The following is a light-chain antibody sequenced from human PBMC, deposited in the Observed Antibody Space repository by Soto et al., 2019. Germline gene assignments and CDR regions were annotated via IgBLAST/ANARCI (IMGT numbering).Light chain of an antibody. CDR1: QTISSW. J-gene: IGKJ1*01. Sequence: DIQMTQSPSTLPASVGDRVTITCRASQTISSWLAWYQQKPGKAPDLLIYDASRLAGGVPSRFSGSESGTEFTLTISSLQPEDFATYYCQQSYSTPWTFGQGTKVDI. CDR2: DAS. CDR3: QQSYSTPWT. V-gene: IGKV1-5*01.